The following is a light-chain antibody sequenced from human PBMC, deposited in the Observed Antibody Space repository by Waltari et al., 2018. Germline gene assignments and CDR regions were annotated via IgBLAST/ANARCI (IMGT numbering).Light chain of an antibody. Sequence: QSVLTQPPSVSGAPGQRVTISCTGSSSNIGAGYDVHWYQQLPGTAPKLLIYCNSHRPSGVPDRFSGSKSGTSASLAITGLQAEDEADYYCQSYDSSLSAWVFGGGTKLTVL. CDR2: CNS. CDR1: SSNIGAGYD. V-gene: IGLV1-40*01. CDR3: QSYDSSLSAWV. J-gene: IGLJ3*02.